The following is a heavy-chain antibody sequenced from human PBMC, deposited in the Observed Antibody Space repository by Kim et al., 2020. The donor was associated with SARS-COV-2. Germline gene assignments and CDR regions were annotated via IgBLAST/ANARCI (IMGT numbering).Heavy chain of an antibody. Sequence: SETLSLTCAVYGGSFSGYYWSWIRQPPGKGLEWIGEINHSGSTNYNPSLKSRVTISVDTSKNQFSLKLSSVTAADTAVYYCARGIAVVPAAMVGVSWFDPWGQGTLVTVSS. CDR3: ARGIAVVPAAMVGVSWFDP. CDR1: GGSFSGYY. J-gene: IGHJ5*02. V-gene: IGHV4-34*01. CDR2: INHSGST. D-gene: IGHD2-2*01.